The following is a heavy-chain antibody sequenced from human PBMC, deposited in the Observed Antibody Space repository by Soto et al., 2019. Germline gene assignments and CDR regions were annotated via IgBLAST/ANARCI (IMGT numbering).Heavy chain of an antibody. CDR3: ARDGGSETLQPSYNWFDT. CDR1: GGTFSSYA. Sequence: SVKVSCKASGGTFSSYAISWVRQAPGQGLEWMGGIIPIFGTANYAQKFQGRVTITADESTSTAYMELSNLRSDDTAVYYCARDGGSETLQPSYNWFDTWGQGTLVTVSS. V-gene: IGHV1-69*13. D-gene: IGHD3-16*01. J-gene: IGHJ5*02. CDR2: IIPIFGTA.